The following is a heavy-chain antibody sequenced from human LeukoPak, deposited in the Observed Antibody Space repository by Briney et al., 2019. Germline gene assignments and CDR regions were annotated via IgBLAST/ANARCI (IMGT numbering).Heavy chain of an antibody. D-gene: IGHD6-13*01. CDR3: AKLSDSSWYYFDY. Sequence: GGSLRLSCAASGFTFSSYAMSWVRQAPGEGLEWVSAISGSGGSTYYADSVKGRFTISRDNSKNTLYLQMNSLRAEDTAVYYCAKLSDSSWYYFDYWGQGTLVTVSS. CDR2: ISGSGGST. J-gene: IGHJ4*02. V-gene: IGHV3-23*01. CDR1: GFTFSSYA.